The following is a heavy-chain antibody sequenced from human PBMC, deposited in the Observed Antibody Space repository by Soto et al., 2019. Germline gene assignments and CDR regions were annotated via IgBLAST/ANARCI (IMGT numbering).Heavy chain of an antibody. CDR3: GRDDIFDSNNGFDI. CDR2: IVNDGSRK. V-gene: IGHV3-33*01. D-gene: IGHD3-9*01. Sequence: GGSLRLSCAASGFTFSRYGFHWVRQAPGKGLEWVAVIVNDGSRKYYADSVEGRFTISRDDLEDTLYLQMNSLRAEDTVVYYCGRDDIFDSNNGFDIWGQGKMVTVS. CDR1: GFTFSRYG. J-gene: IGHJ3*02.